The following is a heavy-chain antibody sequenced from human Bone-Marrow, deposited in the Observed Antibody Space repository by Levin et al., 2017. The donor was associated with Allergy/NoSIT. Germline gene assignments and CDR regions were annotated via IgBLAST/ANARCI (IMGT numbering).Heavy chain of an antibody. CDR1: GFSVSNYY. CDR2: IYSGGST. V-gene: IGHV3-53*01. D-gene: IGHD5-24*01. CDR3: ARGGYNDAFDI. J-gene: IGHJ3*02. Sequence: QTGESLKISCGASGFSVSNYYMSWVRQAPGKGLECVSVIYSGGSTHYADSVKGRFTISRDNPKNSLDLQMNGLRAEDTAVYYCARGGYNDAFDIWGQGTMVTVSS.